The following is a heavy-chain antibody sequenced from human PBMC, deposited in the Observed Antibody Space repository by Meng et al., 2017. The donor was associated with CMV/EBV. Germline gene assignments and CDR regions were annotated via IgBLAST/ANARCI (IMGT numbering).Heavy chain of an antibody. J-gene: IGHJ6*02. V-gene: IGHV3-74*01. D-gene: IGHD3-3*01. Sequence: GGPLRLSCAASGFTFSSYWMHWVRQAPGKGLVWVSRINSDGSSTSYADSVKGRFTISRDNAKNTLYLQMNSLRAEDTAVYYCARDVLRFLEYVGMDVWGQGTTVTVSS. CDR3: ARDVLRFLEYVGMDV. CDR1: GFTFSSYW. CDR2: INSDGSST.